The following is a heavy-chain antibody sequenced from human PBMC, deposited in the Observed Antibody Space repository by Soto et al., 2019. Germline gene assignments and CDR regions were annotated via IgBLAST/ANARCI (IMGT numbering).Heavy chain of an antibody. Sequence: ASVKVSCKASGYTFTSYDIYWVRQATGQGLEWMGWMNPSTGNSGYAQKFQGRVTMTSDTSISTAHMELSSLRSEDTAVYYCARRAETNGWNGFGADKYYFDFWGQGTLVTVSS. CDR2: MNPSTGNS. D-gene: IGHD1-1*01. CDR1: GYTFTSYD. CDR3: ARRAETNGWNGFGADKYYFDF. J-gene: IGHJ4*02. V-gene: IGHV1-8*01.